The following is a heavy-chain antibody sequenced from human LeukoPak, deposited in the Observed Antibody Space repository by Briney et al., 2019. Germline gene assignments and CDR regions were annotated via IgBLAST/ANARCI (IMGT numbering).Heavy chain of an antibody. D-gene: IGHD1-26*01. CDR2: ISYDGRNT. Sequence: GRSLRLSCAASGFTFSSYAMHWVRQAPGKGLEWVAVISYDGRNTYYADSVKGRFTISRDNSKNTLYLQMNSLRAEDTAVYYCARESGSYGLDYWGQGTLVTVSS. CDR1: GFTFSSYA. V-gene: IGHV3-30*04. J-gene: IGHJ4*02. CDR3: ARESGSYGLDY.